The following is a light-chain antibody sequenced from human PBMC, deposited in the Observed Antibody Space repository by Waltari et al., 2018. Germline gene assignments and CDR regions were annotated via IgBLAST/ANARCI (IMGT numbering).Light chain of an antibody. V-gene: IGKV3-11*01. CDR1: QDVGGF. J-gene: IGKJ2*01. Sequence: DIVLTQSPATLSLSPGDRATPSCRASQDVGGFIAWYQQRPGQAPRLLIYDTSNRGSGIPTRFSGSGSGTDFTLTISSLEPEDFAHYYCQQRRNWPPTFGQGTSVE. CDR2: DTS. CDR3: QQRRNWPPT.